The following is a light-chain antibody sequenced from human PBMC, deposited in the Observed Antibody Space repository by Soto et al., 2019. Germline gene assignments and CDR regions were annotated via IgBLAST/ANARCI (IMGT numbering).Light chain of an antibody. V-gene: IGKV1-27*01. CDR1: QGITSY. Sequence: IQLTQSPPSLSASGGDRVTLTCRASQGITSYLAWYQQRPGKAPGLLIYAASTLQSGVPSRFSGSGSGTDFTLSISSLQPEDVATYYCQRYSSAPRTFGQGTKVDIK. CDR3: QRYSSAPRT. J-gene: IGKJ1*01. CDR2: AAS.